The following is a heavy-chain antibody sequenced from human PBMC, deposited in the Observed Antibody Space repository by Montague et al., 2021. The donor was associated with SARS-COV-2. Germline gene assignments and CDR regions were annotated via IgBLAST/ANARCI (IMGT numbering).Heavy chain of an antibody. J-gene: IGHJ4*02. V-gene: IGHV3-30*04. Sequence: SLRLSCAASGFTFSSYAMHWVRQAPGKGLEWVAVISYDGSNKYYADSVKGRFTISRDNSKNTLYLQMNSLRAEDTAVYYYARVGSGSYYGYFDYWGQGTLVTVSS. D-gene: IGHD1-26*01. CDR1: GFTFSSYA. CDR3: ARVGSGSYYGYFDY. CDR2: ISYDGSNK.